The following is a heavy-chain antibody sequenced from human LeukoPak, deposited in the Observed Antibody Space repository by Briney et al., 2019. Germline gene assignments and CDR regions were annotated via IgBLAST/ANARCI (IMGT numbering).Heavy chain of an antibody. CDR1: GFTFSSYG. Sequence: GGSLRLSCAASGFTFSSYGMHWVRQAPGKGLEWVAVIWYDGSNKYYADSVKGRFTISRDNSKNTLYLQMNSLRAQGTAVYYGPKDDERGYSYGFFDYWGQGTLVTVSS. D-gene: IGHD5-18*01. CDR2: IWYDGSNK. V-gene: IGHV3-33*06. J-gene: IGHJ4*02. CDR3: PKDDERGYSYGFFDY.